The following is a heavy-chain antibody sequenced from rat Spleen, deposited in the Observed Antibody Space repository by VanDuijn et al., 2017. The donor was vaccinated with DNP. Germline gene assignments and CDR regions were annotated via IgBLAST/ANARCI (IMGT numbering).Heavy chain of an antibody. CDR3: ARHGLTSGITFYYFDY. J-gene: IGHJ2*01. D-gene: IGHD1-4*01. CDR2: IIYDGSST. CDR1: GFTFSNYD. Sequence: EVQLVESGGGLVQPGRSLKLSCGVSGFTFSNYDMAWVRQAPTKGLEWVATIIYDGSSTYYRDSVRGRFTISRDNAKSTLYLQMNSLRSEDMATYYCARHGLTSGITFYYFDYWGQGVMVTVSS. V-gene: IGHV5-29*01.